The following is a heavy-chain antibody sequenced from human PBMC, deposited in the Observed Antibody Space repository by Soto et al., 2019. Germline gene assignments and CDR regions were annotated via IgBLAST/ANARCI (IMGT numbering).Heavy chain of an antibody. CDR2: IYSGGST. CDR1: GFTVSSNY. D-gene: IGHD3-10*01. V-gene: IGHV3-53*01. Sequence: GGSLRLSCAASGFTVSSNYMSWVRQAPGKGLEWVSVIYSGGSTYYADCVKGRFTISRDNSKNTLYLQMNSLRAEDTAVYYCARAGATMVRGVIITESSWFDPWGQGTLVTVSS. J-gene: IGHJ5*02. CDR3: ARAGATMVRGVIITESSWFDP.